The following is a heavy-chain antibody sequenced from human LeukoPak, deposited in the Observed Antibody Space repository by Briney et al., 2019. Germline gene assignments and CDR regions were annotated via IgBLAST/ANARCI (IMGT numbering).Heavy chain of an antibody. CDR3: AKAGYCTNGVCQNFDY. V-gene: IGHV3-30*18. Sequence: PGRSLRLSRAASGFTFSNYAMHWVRQAPGKGREWEAVISYDGSNKYYADSVKGRFTISRDNSKNTLYLQMNSLRAEDTAVYYCAKAGYCTNGVCQNFDYWGQGTLVTVSS. CDR2: ISYDGSNK. D-gene: IGHD2-8*01. CDR1: GFTFSNYA. J-gene: IGHJ4*02.